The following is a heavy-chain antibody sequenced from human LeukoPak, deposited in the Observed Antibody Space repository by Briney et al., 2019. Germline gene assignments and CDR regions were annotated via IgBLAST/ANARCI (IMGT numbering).Heavy chain of an antibody. V-gene: IGHV4-61*02. J-gene: IGHJ2*01. D-gene: IGHD3-9*01. Sequence: PSQTLSLTCTVSGGSISSGSYYWSWIRQPAGKGLEWIGRIYTSGSTNYNPSLKSRVTISVDTSKNQFSLKLSSVTAADTAVYYCARAKGNYDILTGYYPHWYFDLWGRGTLVTVSS. CDR2: IYTSGST. CDR1: GGSISSGSYY. CDR3: ARAKGNYDILTGYYPHWYFDL.